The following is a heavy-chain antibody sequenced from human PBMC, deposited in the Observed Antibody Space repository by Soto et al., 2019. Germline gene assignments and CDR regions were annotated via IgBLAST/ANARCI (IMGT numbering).Heavy chain of an antibody. V-gene: IGHV4-31*03. CDR3: AREPYLPKARNDF. J-gene: IGHJ4*02. CDR1: GDSISSSGYY. Sequence: TSETLSLTCSVSGDSISSSGYYWSWIRQRPGKGLEWIGNIYYSGSSYNNPSLKSRVTISVNTSKNQFSLRLTSVTAADSAVYFCAREPYLPKARNDFWGQGTLVTVSS. CDR2: IYYSGSS.